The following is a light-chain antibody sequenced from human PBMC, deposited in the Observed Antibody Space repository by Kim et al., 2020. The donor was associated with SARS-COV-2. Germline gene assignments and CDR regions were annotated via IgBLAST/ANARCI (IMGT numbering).Light chain of an antibody. Sequence: EIVLTQSPGTLSLSPGERATLSCRASQSVSRNYLAWYQQTPGQAPRLLIYGASSRATGIPDRFSGSGSGTDFTLTISRLEPEDFAVYYCHQYGSSLLTFGGGTKLEI. V-gene: IGKV3-20*01. J-gene: IGKJ4*01. CDR1: QSVSRNY. CDR3: HQYGSSLLT. CDR2: GAS.